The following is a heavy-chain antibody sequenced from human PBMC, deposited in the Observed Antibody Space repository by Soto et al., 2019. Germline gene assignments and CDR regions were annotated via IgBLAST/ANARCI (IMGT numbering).Heavy chain of an antibody. CDR3: DRDGASSSGWFDY. CDR1: GFTFSSYS. V-gene: IGHV3-48*01. J-gene: IGHJ4*02. CDR2: ISSSSSTI. Sequence: EVQLVESGGGLVQPGGSLRLSCAASGFTFSSYSMNWVRQAPGKGLEWVSYISSSSSTIYYADSVKGRFTISRDNAKNSLYLRMNRLRAEDTSVYYCDRDGASSSGWFDYWGQEPLVTVSS. D-gene: IGHD6-19*01.